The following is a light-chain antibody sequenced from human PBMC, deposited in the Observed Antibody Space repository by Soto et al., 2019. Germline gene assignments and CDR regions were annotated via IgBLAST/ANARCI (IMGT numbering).Light chain of an antibody. J-gene: IGLJ2*01. CDR3: SSYTYSSTLVV. V-gene: IGLV2-14*01. Sequence: QSALTQPASVSGSPGQSITISCTGTTSDVGTYNFVSWYQHHPGKAPKLMIYEVSNRPSGVSNRFSGSKSGSTASLTISGLQAEDEADYYCSSYTYSSTLVVFGGGTKLTVL. CDR2: EVS. CDR1: TSDVGTYNF.